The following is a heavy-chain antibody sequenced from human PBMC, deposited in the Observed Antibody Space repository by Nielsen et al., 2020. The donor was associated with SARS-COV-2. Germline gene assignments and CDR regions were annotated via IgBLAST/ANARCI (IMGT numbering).Heavy chain of an antibody. CDR2: ISATGNFI. CDR3: ARGSNYGYNWFDP. Sequence: GESLRISCAVSGFTLTSYSMNWVRQAPGKGLEWVSSISATGNFIFYADSVRGRFTISSDSAKTSLDLQMNSLRAEDTAVYYCARGSNYGYNWFDPWGQGTLVTVSS. D-gene: IGHD3-10*01. J-gene: IGHJ5*02. CDR1: GFTLTSYS. V-gene: IGHV3-21*01.